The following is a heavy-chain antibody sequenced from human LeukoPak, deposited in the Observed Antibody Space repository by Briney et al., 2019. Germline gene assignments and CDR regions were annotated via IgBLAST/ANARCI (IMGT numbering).Heavy chain of an antibody. D-gene: IGHD4-17*01. Sequence: GASVKVSCKASGGTFSSYAISWVRQAPGQGLEWMGGIIPIFGTANYAQKFQGRVTITADKSTSTAYMELSSLRSEDMAVYYCARGRYTVTNYYYYGMDVWGKGTTVTVSS. CDR2: IIPIFGTA. CDR3: ARGRYTVTNYYYYGMDV. CDR1: GGTFSSYA. V-gene: IGHV1-69*06. J-gene: IGHJ6*04.